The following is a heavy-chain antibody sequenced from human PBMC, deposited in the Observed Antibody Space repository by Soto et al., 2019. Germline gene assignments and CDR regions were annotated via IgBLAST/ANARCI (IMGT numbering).Heavy chain of an antibody. CDR1: GYTFTSYD. Sequence: ASVKVSCKASGYTFTSYDINWVRQATGQGLEWMEWMNPNSGNTGYAQKFQGRVTMTRNTSISTAYLQWTSLKASDTAMYYCARSRRGAYSSGWYSPSGYYNYGIDVWGQGTKVTVSS. D-gene: IGHD6-19*01. V-gene: IGHV1-8*01. J-gene: IGHJ6*02. CDR3: ARSRRGAYSSGWYSPSGYYNYGIDV. CDR2: MNPNSGNT.